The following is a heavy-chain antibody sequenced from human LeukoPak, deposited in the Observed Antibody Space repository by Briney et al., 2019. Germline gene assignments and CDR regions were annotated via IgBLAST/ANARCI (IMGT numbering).Heavy chain of an antibody. Sequence: SETLSLTCTVSGGSISSYYWSWIRQPAGKGLEWIGEINHSGSTNYNPSLKSRVTISVDTSKNQFSLKLSSVTAADTAVYYCARGFESEVVTYYYYGMDVWGQGTTVTVSS. CDR1: GGSISSYY. D-gene: IGHD3-22*01. CDR3: ARGFESEVVTYYYYGMDV. CDR2: INHSGST. J-gene: IGHJ6*02. V-gene: IGHV4-34*01.